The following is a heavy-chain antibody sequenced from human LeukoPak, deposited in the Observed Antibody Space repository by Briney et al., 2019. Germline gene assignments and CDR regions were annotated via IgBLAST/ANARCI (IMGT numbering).Heavy chain of an antibody. J-gene: IGHJ4*02. CDR3: ARDRMPYYYDSSGYYYYDY. D-gene: IGHD3-22*01. CDR1: GGTFNDYT. V-gene: IGHV1-69*13. CDR2: IIPIFGTA. Sequence: GASVKVSCKASGGTFNDYTIGWVRQAPGQGLEWMGGIIPIFGTANYAQKFQGRVTITADESTSTAYMELSSLRSEDTAVYYCARDRMPYYYDSSGYYYYDYWGQGTLVTVSS.